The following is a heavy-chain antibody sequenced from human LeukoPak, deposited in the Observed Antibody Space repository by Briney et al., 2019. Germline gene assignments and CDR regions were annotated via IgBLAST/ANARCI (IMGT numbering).Heavy chain of an antibody. D-gene: IGHD2-2*01. CDR3: ARPARSLYYYGMDV. Sequence: SVKVSCKASGYTFTSYGISWVRQAPGQGLEWMGGIIPIFGTANYAQKFQGRVTITADESTSTAYMELSSLRSEDTAVYYCARPARSLYYYGMDVWGQGTTVTVSS. CDR1: GYTFTSYG. V-gene: IGHV1-69*13. J-gene: IGHJ6*02. CDR2: IIPIFGTA.